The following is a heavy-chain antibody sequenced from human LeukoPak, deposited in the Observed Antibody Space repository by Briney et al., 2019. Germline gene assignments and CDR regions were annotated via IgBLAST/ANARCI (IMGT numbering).Heavy chain of an antibody. CDR1: GYTFIDYY. V-gene: IGHV1-2*02. CDR2: INPKGGGT. J-gene: IGHJ3*02. D-gene: IGHD3-10*01. Sequence: ASVKVSCKASGYTFIDYYIHWVRQAPGQGLECLGWINPKGGGTRYAQRFQDRVTMTRDASISTAYMELSSLRSDDTAVYYCVRVTGVRWGDTFDIWGQGTLVTVSS. CDR3: VRVTGVRWGDTFDI.